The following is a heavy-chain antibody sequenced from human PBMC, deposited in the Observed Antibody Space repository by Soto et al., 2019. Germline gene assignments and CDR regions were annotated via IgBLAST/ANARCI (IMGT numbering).Heavy chain of an antibody. V-gene: IGHV1-69*12. CDR2: IIPIFGTA. CDR3: AGTMGYSGYGEMSDY. D-gene: IGHD5-12*01. CDR1: GGTFSSYA. J-gene: IGHJ4*02. Sequence: QVQLVQSGAEVKKPGSSVKVSCKASGGTFSSYAISWVRQAPGQGLEWMGGIIPIFGTANYAQKFQGRVTCTADESTSKAYMELGGLRAEDTAVYYCAGTMGYSGYGEMSDYWGQGTLVTVSA.